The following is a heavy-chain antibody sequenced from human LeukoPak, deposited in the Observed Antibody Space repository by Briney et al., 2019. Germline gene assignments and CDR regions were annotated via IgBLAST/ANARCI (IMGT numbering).Heavy chain of an antibody. V-gene: IGHV1-18*01. CDR3: ARDKEQWLVHGDFDY. D-gene: IGHD6-19*01. Sequence: ASVKVSCKASGYTFTSYGISWVRQAPGQGLEWMGWISAYNGNTNYAKKLQGRVTMTTDTSTSTAYMELRSLRSDDTAVYYCARDKEQWLVHGDFDYWGQGTLVTVSS. CDR2: ISAYNGNT. J-gene: IGHJ4*02. CDR1: GYTFTSYG.